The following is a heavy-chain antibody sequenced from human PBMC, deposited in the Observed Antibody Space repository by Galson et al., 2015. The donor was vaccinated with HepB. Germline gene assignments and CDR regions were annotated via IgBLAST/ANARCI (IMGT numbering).Heavy chain of an antibody. CDR2: INPNSAAT. CDR1: GYTFTDYY. CDR3: ARDRGVAYCGGDCYSGFSDY. Sequence: SVKVSCKASGYTFTDYYMHWVRQAPGQGLEWMGWINPNSAATNYAQNFQGRVTMTRDTSITTAYMELSRLTSDDTAMYYCARDRGVAYCGGDCYSGFSDYWGQGTLVTVSS. V-gene: IGHV1-2*02. D-gene: IGHD2-21*01. J-gene: IGHJ4*02.